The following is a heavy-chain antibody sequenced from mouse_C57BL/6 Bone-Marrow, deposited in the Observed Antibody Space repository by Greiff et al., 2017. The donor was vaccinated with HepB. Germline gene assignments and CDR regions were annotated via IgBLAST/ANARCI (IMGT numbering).Heavy chain of an antibody. V-gene: IGHV1-42*01. Sequence: VQLKESGPELVKPGASVKISCKASGYSFTGYYMNWVKQSPEKSLEWIGEINPSTGGTTYNQKFKAKATLTVDKSSSTAYMQLKSLTSEDSAVYYCARSAGTNYFDYWGQGTTLTVSS. CDR1: GYSFTGYY. CDR3: ARSAGTNYFDY. J-gene: IGHJ2*01. CDR2: INPSTGGT. D-gene: IGHD4-1*01.